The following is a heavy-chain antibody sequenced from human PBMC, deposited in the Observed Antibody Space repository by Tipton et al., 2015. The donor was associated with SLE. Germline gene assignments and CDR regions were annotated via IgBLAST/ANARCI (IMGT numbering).Heavy chain of an antibody. CDR2: IYYSGST. CDR3: AVEVYDYVWGSYFFDY. J-gene: IGHJ4*02. V-gene: IGHV4-31*03. CDR1: GGSISSGGYY. D-gene: IGHD3-16*01. Sequence: TLSLTCTVSGGSISSGGYYWSWIRLHPGKGLEWIGYIYYSGSTYYNPSLKSRVTISVDTSKNQFSLKLSSVTAADTAVYYCAVEVYDYVWGSYFFDYWGQGTLVTVSS.